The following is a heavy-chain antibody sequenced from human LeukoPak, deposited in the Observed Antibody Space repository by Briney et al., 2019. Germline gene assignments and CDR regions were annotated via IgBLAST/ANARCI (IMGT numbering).Heavy chain of an antibody. J-gene: IGHJ5*02. CDR3: ARIYSYGFPRFGP. CDR2: IYYSGST. D-gene: IGHD5-18*01. CDR1: GGSISSYY. V-gene: IGHV4-59*01. Sequence: SETLSLTCTVSGGSISSYYWSWIRQPPGKGLEWIGYIYYSGSTNYNPSLKSRVTISVDTSKNQFSLKLSSVTAADTAVYYCARIYSYGFPRFGPWGQGTLVTVSS.